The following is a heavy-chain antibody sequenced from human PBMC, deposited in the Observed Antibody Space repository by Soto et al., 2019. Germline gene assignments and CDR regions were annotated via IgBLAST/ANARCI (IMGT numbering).Heavy chain of an antibody. V-gene: IGHV3-15*07. Sequence: GGSLRLSCAASGFTFSNAWMNWVRQAPGKGLEWVGRIKSKTDGGTTDYAAPGKGRLTISREDSKNTLYLKMNSLKTEDTAVYYCTTGDCSSTSWCPGYYYGMDVWGQGTTVTVSS. CDR2: IKSKTDGGTT. D-gene: IGHD2-2*01. J-gene: IGHJ6*02. CDR3: TTGDCSSTSWCPGYYYGMDV. CDR1: GFTFSNAW.